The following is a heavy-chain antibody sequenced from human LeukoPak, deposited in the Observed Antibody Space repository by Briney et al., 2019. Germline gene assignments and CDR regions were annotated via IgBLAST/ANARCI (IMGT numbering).Heavy chain of an antibody. D-gene: IGHD5-24*01. CDR3: TTGNYLH. CDR1: GFTFSNAW. Sequence: GGSLRLSCAASGFTFSNAWMSWVRQAPGKGLEWVGRIKSKTDAGTTDYAAPVKGRFTISRDDSKNTLYLQVNSLKTEDTAVYYCTTGNYLHWGQGTLVTVSS. V-gene: IGHV3-15*01. CDR2: IKSKTDAGTT. J-gene: IGHJ4*02.